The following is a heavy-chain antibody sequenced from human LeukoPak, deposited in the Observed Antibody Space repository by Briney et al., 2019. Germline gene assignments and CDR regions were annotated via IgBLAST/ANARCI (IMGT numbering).Heavy chain of an antibody. J-gene: IGHJ3*02. CDR2: IWNDGSNK. D-gene: IGHD3-22*01. Sequence: PGGSLRLSCAASGFXFSSYAVSWVRQAPGKGLEWVAFIWNDGSNKYYADSVKGRFTISRDNSKNTLYLQMNSLRAEDTAVYYCARIHSLYYYDSSGYGAFDIWGQGTMVTVSS. V-gene: IGHV3-33*08. CDR1: GFXFSSYA. CDR3: ARIHSLYYYDSSGYGAFDI.